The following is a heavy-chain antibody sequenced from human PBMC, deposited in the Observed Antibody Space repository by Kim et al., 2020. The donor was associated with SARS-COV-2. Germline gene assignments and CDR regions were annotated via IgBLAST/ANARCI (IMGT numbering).Heavy chain of an antibody. V-gene: IGHV3-7*03. CDR3: ARTVAGRIDAFDI. J-gene: IGHJ3*02. Sequence: YYGDSMKGRCTISRDNAQNSLYLQLTSLTAEDTAVYYCARTVAGRIDAFDIWGQGTMVTVSS. D-gene: IGHD6-19*01.